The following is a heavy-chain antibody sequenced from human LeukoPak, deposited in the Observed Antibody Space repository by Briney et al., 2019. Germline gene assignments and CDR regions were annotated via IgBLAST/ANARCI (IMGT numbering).Heavy chain of an antibody. CDR3: ASSVAGSPGLYYYYGMDV. CDR1: GYTFTSYD. Sequence: SVKVSCKASGYTFTSYDINWVRQATGQGLEWMGWMNPSSGNTGYAQKFQGRVTMTRNTSISTAYMELSSLRSEDTAVYYCASSVAGSPGLYYYYGMDVWGQGTTVTVSS. D-gene: IGHD6-19*01. V-gene: IGHV1-8*01. J-gene: IGHJ6*02. CDR2: MNPSSGNT.